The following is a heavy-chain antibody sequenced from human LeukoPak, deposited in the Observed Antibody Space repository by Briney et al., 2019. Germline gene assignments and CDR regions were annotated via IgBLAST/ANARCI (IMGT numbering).Heavy chain of an antibody. J-gene: IGHJ4*02. CDR3: AKDEVTSGGGLDY. D-gene: IGHD3-16*01. V-gene: IGHV3-53*01. CDR1: GFTVSSKF. Sequence: GGSLRLSCAASGFTVSSKFMHWVRQAPGKVLEWVCVIYSGGITYYADSVKGRFTVSRDNSRNTMYLHMNSLKVEDTAVYYCAKDEVTSGGGLDYWGQGTLVTVSS. CDR2: IYSGGIT.